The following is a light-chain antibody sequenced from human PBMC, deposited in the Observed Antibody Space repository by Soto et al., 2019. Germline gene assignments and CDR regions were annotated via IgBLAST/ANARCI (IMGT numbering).Light chain of an antibody. Sequence: PGERATLSCRASQSVSSYLAWYQQKPGQAPRLLIYGASSRATGIPDRFSGSGSGTDFTLTISSLQPEDFATYYCQQANSFPFTFGQGTRLEIK. CDR1: QSVSSY. V-gene: IGKV3-11*01. CDR2: GAS. J-gene: IGKJ5*01. CDR3: QQANSFPFT.